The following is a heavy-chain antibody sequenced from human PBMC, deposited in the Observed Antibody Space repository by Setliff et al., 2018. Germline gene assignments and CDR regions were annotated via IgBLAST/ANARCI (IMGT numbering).Heavy chain of an antibody. V-gene: IGHV3-11*01. CDR3: ARTTGYRLEGGFDY. D-gene: IGHD3-16*01. Sequence: GGSLRLSCAASGFTFSNYYMTWIRQAPGKGLEWISYIHDSGNPTYYADSVKGRFTVSRDNAKNSLYLQMTSLRAEDTAIYYCARTTGYRLEGGFDYWGQGTLVTVSS. CDR2: IHDSGNPT. CDR1: GFTFSNYY. J-gene: IGHJ4*02.